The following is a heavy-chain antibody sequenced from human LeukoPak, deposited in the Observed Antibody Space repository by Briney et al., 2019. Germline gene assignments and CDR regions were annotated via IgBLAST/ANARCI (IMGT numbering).Heavy chain of an antibody. CDR1: GFTFDDYA. CDR2: ISWDGGST. J-gene: IGHJ6*03. V-gene: IGHV3-43D*03. CDR3: AKGRRDLGKDYYYMDV. D-gene: IGHD3-16*01. Sequence: GGSLRLSCAASGFTFDDYAMHWVRQAPGKGLEWVSLISWDGGSTYYADSVKGRFTISRDNSKNSLYLQMNSLRAEDTALYYCAKGRRDLGKDYYYMDVWGKGTTVTVSS.